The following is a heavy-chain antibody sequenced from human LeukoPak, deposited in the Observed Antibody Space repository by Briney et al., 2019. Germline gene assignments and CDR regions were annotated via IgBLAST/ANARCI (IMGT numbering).Heavy chain of an antibody. Sequence: SETLSLTCTVSGGSISSYYWSWIRQPPGKGLEWTGYIYYSGSTNYNPSLKSRVTISVDTSKNQFSLKLSSVTAADTAVYYCARDRRRDGYSMFDYWGQGTLVTVSS. CDR3: ARDRRRDGYSMFDY. J-gene: IGHJ4*02. D-gene: IGHD5-24*01. V-gene: IGHV4-59*01. CDR2: IYYSGST. CDR1: GGSISSYY.